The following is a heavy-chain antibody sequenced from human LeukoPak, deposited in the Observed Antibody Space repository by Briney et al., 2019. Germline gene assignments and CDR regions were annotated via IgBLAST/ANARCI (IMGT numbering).Heavy chain of an antibody. CDR1: GFTFSSYG. CDR3: AKGYCSGANCPFHY. J-gene: IGHJ4*02. Sequence: TGGSLRLSCAASGFTFSSYGMHWVRQAPGKGLEWVAVISYDGTKKYSADSLRGRFTISRDNSKYTLYLQMYSLRAEDTAMYYCAKGYCSGANCPFHYWGQGTLITVPS. V-gene: IGHV3-30*18. D-gene: IGHD2-15*01. CDR2: ISYDGTKK.